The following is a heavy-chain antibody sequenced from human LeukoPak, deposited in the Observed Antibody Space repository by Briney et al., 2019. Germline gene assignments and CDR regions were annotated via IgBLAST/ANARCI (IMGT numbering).Heavy chain of an antibody. V-gene: IGHV3-53*01. J-gene: IGHJ4*02. Sequence: PGGSLRLSCAASGFTLSSNYMSCVRQAPGKGLEWVSVIYSGGSTYYADSVKGRFTISRDNSKNTLYLQMNSLRAEDTAVYYCARDPDYYDSSGYYGYWGQGTLVTVSS. D-gene: IGHD3-22*01. CDR3: ARDPDYYDSSGYYGY. CDR1: GFTLSSNY. CDR2: IYSGGST.